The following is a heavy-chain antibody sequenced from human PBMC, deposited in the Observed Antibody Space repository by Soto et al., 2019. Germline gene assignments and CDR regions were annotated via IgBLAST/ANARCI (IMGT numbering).Heavy chain of an antibody. D-gene: IGHD4-17*01. J-gene: IGHJ6*02. Sequence: SETLSLTCTVSGGSINAFFWNCVRQPPGKGLESIGYIFYSGSTNYNPSLKSRVTISLDTSKTQFSLNLTSVTAADRAVYYCATQTGLYYYGMEVSGQGTTLTVSS. CDR2: IFYSGST. V-gene: IGHV4-59*01. CDR3: ATQTGLYYYGMEV. CDR1: GGSINAFF.